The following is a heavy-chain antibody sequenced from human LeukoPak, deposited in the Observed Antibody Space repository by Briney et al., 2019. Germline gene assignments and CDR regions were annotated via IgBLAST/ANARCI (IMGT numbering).Heavy chain of an antibody. CDR3: ARVQAAASFDY. D-gene: IGHD6-13*01. J-gene: IGHJ4*02. CDR2: TYYRSKWFY. Sequence: SQTLSLTCAISGDSVSSNTATWNWLRQSPSRGLEWLGRTYYRSKWFYDYAVSVKSRITMNPDTSKNQFALQLSSVTPEDTAVYYCARVQAAASFDYWGQGTLVTVSS. V-gene: IGHV6-1*01. CDR1: GDSVSSNTAT.